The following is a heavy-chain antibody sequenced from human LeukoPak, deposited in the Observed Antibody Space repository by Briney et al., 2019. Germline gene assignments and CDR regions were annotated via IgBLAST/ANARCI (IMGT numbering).Heavy chain of an antibody. J-gene: IGHJ5*02. D-gene: IGHD3-10*01. V-gene: IGHV3-64D*06. CDR1: GFTLSSYA. Sequence: GGSLRLSCSASGFTLSSYAMHWVRQAPGKGMEYVSAISSNGGSTYYADSVKGRFTISRDNSKNTLYLQMSSLRAEDTAVYYCVKARTGSGSSAFDPWGQGTLVTVSS. CDR2: ISSNGGST. CDR3: VKARTGSGSSAFDP.